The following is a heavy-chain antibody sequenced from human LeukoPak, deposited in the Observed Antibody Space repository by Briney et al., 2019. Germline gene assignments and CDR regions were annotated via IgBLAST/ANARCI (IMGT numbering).Heavy chain of an antibody. CDR3: ARERQDTILHSGAFDI. CDR2: IESDGSHK. V-gene: IGHV3-30-3*01. D-gene: IGHD2-21*01. CDR1: GFTFSTYF. J-gene: IGHJ3*02. Sequence: PGRSLRLSCAVSGFTFSTYFMHWIRQPPGKGLEWVADIESDGSHKFYVDSVKGRITIFRNNSKNTLHLQMNSLRAEDTAVYFCARERQDTILHSGAFDIWGQGTMVTVSS.